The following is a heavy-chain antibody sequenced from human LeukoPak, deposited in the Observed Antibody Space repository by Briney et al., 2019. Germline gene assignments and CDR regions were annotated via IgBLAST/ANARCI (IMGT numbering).Heavy chain of an antibody. J-gene: IGHJ6*03. CDR1: GFTFSSFW. CDR2: ISSSSSYI. Sequence: PGGSLRLSCTASGFTFSSFWMSWVRQAPGKGLEWVSSISSSSSYIYYADSVKGRFTISRDNAKNSLYLQMNSLRAEDTAVYYCARKGGGRGYSGYDYFYYYYYYMDVWGKGTTVTVSS. CDR3: ARKGGGRGYSGYDYFYYYYYYMDV. V-gene: IGHV3-21*01. D-gene: IGHD5-12*01.